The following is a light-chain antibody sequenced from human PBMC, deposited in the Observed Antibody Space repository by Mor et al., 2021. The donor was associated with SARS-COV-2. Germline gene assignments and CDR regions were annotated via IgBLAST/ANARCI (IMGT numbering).Light chain of an antibody. V-gene: IGLV2-23*02. Sequence: PTLIRYEVIKRPSGVSNRFSGSKSGNTASLTISGLQSEDEADYFCGSFAGFGSFQVLGGGSKLTVL. CDR3: GSFAGFGSFQV. J-gene: IGLJ3*02. CDR2: EVI.